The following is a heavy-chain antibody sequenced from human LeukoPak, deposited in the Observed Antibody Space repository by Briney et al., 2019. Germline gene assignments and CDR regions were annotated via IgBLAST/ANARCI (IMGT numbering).Heavy chain of an antibody. CDR3: AKAPVTSCRGAYCYPFDS. V-gene: IGHV3-23*01. CDR2: IDYSGGST. CDR1: GFTLSSYE. D-gene: IGHD2-21*01. J-gene: IGHJ4*02. Sequence: GGSLRLSCTASGFTLSSYEMSWIRQAPGKGLEWVSSIDYSGGSTHYADSVMGRFTISRDNSKSTLYMQLNSLSADDTAVYYCAKAPVTSCRGAYCYPFDSWGQGTLVTVSS.